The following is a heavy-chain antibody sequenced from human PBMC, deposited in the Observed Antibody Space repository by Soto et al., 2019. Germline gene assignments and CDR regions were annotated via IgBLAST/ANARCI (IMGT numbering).Heavy chain of an antibody. V-gene: IGHV5-10-1*01. CDR1: GYSFTSYW. CDR2: IDPSDSYT. D-gene: IGHD5-18*01. CDR3: ARLDQYSYGLVDYYYGMDV. J-gene: IGHJ6*02. Sequence: GESLNISCKGSGYSFTSYWISWVRQMRGKVLEWMGRIDPSDSYTNYSPSFQGHVTISADKSISTAYLQWSSLKASDTAMYYCARLDQYSYGLVDYYYGMDVWGQGTTVTVS.